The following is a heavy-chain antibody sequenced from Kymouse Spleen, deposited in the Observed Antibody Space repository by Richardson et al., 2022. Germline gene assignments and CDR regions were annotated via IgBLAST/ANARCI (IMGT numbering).Heavy chain of an antibody. CDR1: GGSISSSSYY. J-gene: IGHJ6*02. Sequence: QLQLQESGPGLVKPSETLSLTCTVSGGSISSSSYYWGWIRQPPGKGLEWIGSIYYSGSTYYNPSLKSRVTISVDTSKNQFSLKLSSVTAADTAVYYCARHNSGWYYYYYGMDVWGQGTTVTVSS. V-gene: IGHV4-39*01. CDR3: ARHNSGWYYYYYGMDV. CDR2: IYYSGST. D-gene: IGHD6-19*01.